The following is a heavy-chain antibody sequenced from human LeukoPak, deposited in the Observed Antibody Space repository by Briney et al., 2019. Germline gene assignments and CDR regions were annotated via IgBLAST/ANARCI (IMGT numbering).Heavy chain of an antibody. Sequence: LPGGSLRLSCAASGFTFSSYAMSWVRQAPGKGLEWVSAISGSGGSTYYADSVKGRFTISRDNSKNTLYLQMNSLRAEDTAVYYCAKAKDSSSWYGDAFDIWGQGTMVTVSS. V-gene: IGHV3-23*01. CDR2: ISGSGGST. J-gene: IGHJ3*02. CDR1: GFTFSSYA. D-gene: IGHD6-13*01. CDR3: AKAKDSSSWYGDAFDI.